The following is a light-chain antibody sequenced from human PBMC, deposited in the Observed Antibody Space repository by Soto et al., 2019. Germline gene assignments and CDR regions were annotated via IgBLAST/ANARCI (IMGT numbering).Light chain of an antibody. CDR2: GNS. CDR3: QSYDSSLSGSRV. Sequence: QSMLTQPPSVSGSPGQRVTISCTGSSSNIGAGYDVHWYQQLPGTAPILLIYGNSNRPSGVPDRFSGSKSGTSASLAITGLQAEDEADYYCQSYDSSLSGSRVFGTGTKLTVL. J-gene: IGLJ1*01. CDR1: SSNIGAGYD. V-gene: IGLV1-40*01.